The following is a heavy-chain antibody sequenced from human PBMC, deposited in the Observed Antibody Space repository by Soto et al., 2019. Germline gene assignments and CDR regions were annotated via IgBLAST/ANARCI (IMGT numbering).Heavy chain of an antibody. V-gene: IGHV3-7*01. CDR3: ARVGLAAAGTSYYYYYYMDV. CDR2: IKQDGSEK. D-gene: IGHD6-13*01. Sequence: GGSLRLSCAASGFTFSSYWMSWVRQAPGKGLEWVVNIKQDGSEKYYVDSVKGRFTISRDNAKNSLYLQMNSLRAEDTAVYYCARVGLAAAGTSYYYYYYMDVWGKGTTVTVSS. J-gene: IGHJ6*03. CDR1: GFTFSSYW.